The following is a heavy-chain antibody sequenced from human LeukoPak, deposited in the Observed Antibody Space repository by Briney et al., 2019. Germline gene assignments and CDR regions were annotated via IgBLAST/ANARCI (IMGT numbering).Heavy chain of an antibody. CDR2: IYYNGII. CDR3: AGSGGLTNTGAVFDY. V-gene: IGHV4-59*11. D-gene: IGHD3-10*01. J-gene: IGHJ4*02. Sequence: SETLSLTCIVSGDSITNHYWSLIRRPPGKGLEWIGYIYYNGIINYNPSLKSRVTISVDTSRNQFSMKLNSVTAADTAVYYCAGSGGLTNTGAVFDYWGQGTLVTVSS. CDR1: GDSITNHY.